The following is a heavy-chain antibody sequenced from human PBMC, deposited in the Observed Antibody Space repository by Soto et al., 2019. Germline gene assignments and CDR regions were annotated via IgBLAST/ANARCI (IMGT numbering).Heavy chain of an antibody. CDR1: GFTFSSYG. Sequence: PGGSLRLSCAASGFTFSSYGMHWVRQAPGKGLEWVAVISYDGSNKYYADSVKGRFTISRDNSKNTLYLQMNSLRAEDTAVYYCAKYTTVSQYDERPFDYWGQGTLVTVSS. CDR3: AKYTTVSQYDERPFDY. D-gene: IGHD1-1*01. CDR2: ISYDGSNK. V-gene: IGHV3-30*18. J-gene: IGHJ4*02.